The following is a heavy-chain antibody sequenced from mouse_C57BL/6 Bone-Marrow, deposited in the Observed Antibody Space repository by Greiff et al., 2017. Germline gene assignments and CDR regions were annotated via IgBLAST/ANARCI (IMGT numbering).Heavy chain of an antibody. CDR2: INPNNGGT. D-gene: IGHD1-1*01. J-gene: IGHJ1*03. Sequence: VHVKQSGPELVKPGASVKIPCKASGYTFTDYNMDWVKQSHGKSLEWIGDINPNNGGTISNQKFKGKATLTVAKSSSTAYMELRSLNSEDTAVYYCTRRQGHYYGSGYEYFDVGGTGTTVTVSS. CDR1: GYTFTDYN. CDR3: TRRQGHYYGSGYEYFDV. V-gene: IGHV1-18*01.